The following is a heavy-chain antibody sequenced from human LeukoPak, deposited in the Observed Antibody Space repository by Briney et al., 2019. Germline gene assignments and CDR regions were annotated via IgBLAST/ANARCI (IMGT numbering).Heavy chain of an antibody. D-gene: IGHD2-2*01. CDR3: ARGVGYQLLFF. CDR1: GYTFTGYY. J-gene: IGHJ4*02. CDR2: MNPNSGNT. V-gene: IGHV1-8*02. Sequence: GASVKVSCKASGYTFTGYYMHWVRQATGQGLEWMGWMNPNSGNTGYAQKFQGRVTMTRNTSISTAYMELSSLRSEDTAVYYCARGVGYQLLFFWGQGTLVTVSS.